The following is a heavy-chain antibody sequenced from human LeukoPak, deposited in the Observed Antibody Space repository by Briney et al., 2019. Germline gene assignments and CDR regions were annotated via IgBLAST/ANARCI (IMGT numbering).Heavy chain of an antibody. CDR1: GYTFTSYG. D-gene: IGHD6-13*01. V-gene: IGHV1-18*01. Sequence: GASVKVSCKASGYTFTSYGISWVRQAPGQGLEWMGWISAYNGNTNYAQKLQGRVTMTTDTSTSTAYMELRSLRSDDTAVYYCARDPLVGTAGTRWFDPWGQGTLVTVSS. J-gene: IGHJ5*02. CDR2: ISAYNGNT. CDR3: ARDPLVGTAGTRWFDP.